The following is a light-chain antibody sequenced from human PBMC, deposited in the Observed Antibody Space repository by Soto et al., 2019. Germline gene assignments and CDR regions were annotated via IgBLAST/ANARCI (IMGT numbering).Light chain of an antibody. Sequence: EIVLTQSPATLSLSPGERGTLSCWASQSVSTNLAWYQQKPGQAPRLLIYGASNRVTGIPARFSGSGSGTDSTLTISSLESEDFATYYCQHRANWPPGATFGGGTKVEI. J-gene: IGKJ4*01. CDR1: QSVSTN. CDR2: GAS. CDR3: QHRANWPPGAT. V-gene: IGKV3-11*01.